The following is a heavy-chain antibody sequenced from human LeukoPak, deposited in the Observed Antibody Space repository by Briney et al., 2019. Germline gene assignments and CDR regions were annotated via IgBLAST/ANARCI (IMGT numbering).Heavy chain of an antibody. V-gene: IGHV3-48*01. CDR1: GFTFSSYW. CDR3: ARPSGSYYYDAFDI. D-gene: IGHD1-26*01. Sequence: GGSLRLSCAASGFTFSSYWMSWVRQAPGKGLEWVSYISSTGGTIYYADSVKGRFTISRDNAKKTLYLQMNSLRAEDTAVYYCARPSGSYYYDAFDIWGQGTMVTVSS. J-gene: IGHJ3*02. CDR2: ISSTGGTI.